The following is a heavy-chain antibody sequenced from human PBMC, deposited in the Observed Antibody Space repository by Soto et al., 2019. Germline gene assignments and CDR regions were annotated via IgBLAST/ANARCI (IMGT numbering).Heavy chain of an antibody. CDR1: RYTFPNFY. D-gene: IGHD1-26*01. CDR3: ASRQVGRPLDA. Sequence: APVKVSCKASRYTFPNFYIHWLLQAPGQGLEWMGIINPSGGSTTYPQKFQDRVTMTRYPSTSTGRMELTSLRSVDTAVDYCASRQVGRPLDAWGPGIRVTVAS. V-gene: IGHV1-46*01. J-gene: IGHJ6*02. CDR2: INPSGGST.